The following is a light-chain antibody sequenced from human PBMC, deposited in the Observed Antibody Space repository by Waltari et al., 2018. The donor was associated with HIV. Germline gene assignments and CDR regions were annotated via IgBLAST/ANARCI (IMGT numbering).Light chain of an antibody. J-gene: IGLJ2*01. CDR1: SNEIGTYKY. CDR2: EVT. CDR3: SSYTSSATVI. V-gene: IGLV2-14*01. Sequence: QSALTQPASVSGSPGQSITISCTGSSNEIGTYKYVSWYQQHPIKAPKVLSYEVTHRPSGVSDLFSGSKSGNTASLVISGLQTDDEADYYCSSYTSSATVIFGGGTKLTVL.